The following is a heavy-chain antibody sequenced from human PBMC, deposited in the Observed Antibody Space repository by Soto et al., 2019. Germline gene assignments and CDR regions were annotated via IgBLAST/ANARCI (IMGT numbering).Heavy chain of an antibody. V-gene: IGHV4-4*02. CDR1: GDSISSGAS. D-gene: IGHD2-2*01. CDR3: ARASRTGCSSTDCYMY. J-gene: IGHJ4*02. Sequence: KPSETLSLTCAVSGDSISSGASRSCVRQSPGKGLQWNGEIYHSGNTRNNPPLKSRVTMSVDKSNNQFSLNLMSVTAADTATYYCARASRTGCSSTDCYMYWDRGILLNVSS. CDR2: IYHSGNT.